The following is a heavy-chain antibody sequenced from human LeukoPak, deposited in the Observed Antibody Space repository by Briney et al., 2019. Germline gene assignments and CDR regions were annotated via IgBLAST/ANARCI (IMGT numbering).Heavy chain of an antibody. Sequence: GESLKISCKSSGYSFTNYWIAWVRQMPVKGLEWMGIIYPGDSDIRYSPSFQGQVTISADKSISTAYLQWSSLKASDTAIYYCARRRGYTSSWYDYWGQGTLVTVSS. CDR2: IYPGDSDI. CDR3: ARRRGYTSSWYDY. V-gene: IGHV5-51*01. D-gene: IGHD6-13*01. J-gene: IGHJ4*02. CDR1: GYSFTNYW.